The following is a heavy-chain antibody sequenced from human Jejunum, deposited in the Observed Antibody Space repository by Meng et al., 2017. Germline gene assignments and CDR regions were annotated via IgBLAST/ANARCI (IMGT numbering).Heavy chain of an antibody. CDR1: GFTFSSYS. J-gene: IGHJ3*02. Sequence: GESLKISCVASGFTFSSYSLSWVRQAPGTGLEWVSTISAGPFDPYYAESVQGRFTFSRDNSKNTVFLQMNSLRAEDTAVYFCAKDRTTYSSDTFDIWGRGTMVTVSS. CDR3: AKDRTTYSSDTFDI. D-gene: IGHD1-14*01. CDR2: ISAGPFDP. V-gene: IGHV3-23*01.